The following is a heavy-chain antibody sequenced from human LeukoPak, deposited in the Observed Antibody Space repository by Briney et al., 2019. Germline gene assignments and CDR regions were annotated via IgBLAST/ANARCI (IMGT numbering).Heavy chain of an antibody. CDR3: ASRSSGTGRAFDI. D-gene: IGHD3-10*01. CDR1: GGSISSYY. Sequence: SETLSLTCTVSGGSISSYYWSWIRQPAGKGLEWIGRIYTSGSTSYNPSLKSRVTISVDKSEKQFSLQLTSVTAADTAVYYCASRSSGTGRAFDIWGQGTMATVSS. V-gene: IGHV4-4*07. CDR2: IYTSGST. J-gene: IGHJ3*02.